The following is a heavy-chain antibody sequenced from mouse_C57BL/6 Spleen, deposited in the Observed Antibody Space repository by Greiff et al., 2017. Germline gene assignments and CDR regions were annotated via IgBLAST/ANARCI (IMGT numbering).Heavy chain of an antibody. CDR2: IRLKSDNYAT. D-gene: IGHD1-1*01. Sequence: EVMLVESGGGLVQPGGSMKLSCVASGFTFSNYWMNWVRQSPEKGLEWVAQIRLKSDNYATHYAESVKGRFTISRDDSKSSVYLQMNNLRAEDTGIYYCTGWAVVANAMDYWGQGTSVTVSS. V-gene: IGHV6-3*01. CDR1: GFTFSNYW. J-gene: IGHJ4*01. CDR3: TGWAVVANAMDY.